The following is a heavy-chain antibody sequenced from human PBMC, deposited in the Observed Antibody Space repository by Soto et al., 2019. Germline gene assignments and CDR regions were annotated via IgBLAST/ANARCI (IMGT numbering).Heavy chain of an antibody. Sequence: QVQLVQSGAEVKKPGSSVKVSCKASGGTFSSYAISWVRQAPGQGLEWMGGTIPIFGTANYAQKFQGRVTITADESTSTAYMELSSLRSEDTAVYYCARDLWGRTGGYCSGGSCYSGYWGQGTLVTVSS. CDR2: TIPIFGTA. D-gene: IGHD2-15*01. J-gene: IGHJ4*02. V-gene: IGHV1-69*01. CDR3: ARDLWGRTGGYCSGGSCYSGY. CDR1: GGTFSSYA.